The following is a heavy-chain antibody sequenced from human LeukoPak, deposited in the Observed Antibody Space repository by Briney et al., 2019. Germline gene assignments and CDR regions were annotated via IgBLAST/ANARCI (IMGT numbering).Heavy chain of an antibody. D-gene: IGHD6-13*01. J-gene: IGHJ6*03. CDR3: AGAIARTGYYFYYMDV. CDR1: GFTFSDYS. CDR2: ISNI. Sequence: PGGSLRLSCAASGFTFSDYSMNWVRQAPGKGLEWVSSISNIYYADSVEGRFTISRDNAKNSLYLQMRSLRAEDTAVYYCAGAIARTGYYFYYMDVWGKGTTVTVSS. V-gene: IGHV3-21*01.